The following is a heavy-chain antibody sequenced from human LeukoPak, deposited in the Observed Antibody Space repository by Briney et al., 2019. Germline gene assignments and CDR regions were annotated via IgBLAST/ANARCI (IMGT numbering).Heavy chain of an antibody. CDR3: AKRDSSGSYPYYFDY. CDR2: IGGSDGST. J-gene: IGHJ4*02. Sequence: GGSLRLSCVASGFTFSTHAMSWVRLAPGKGLEWASDIGGSDGSTYYADSVKGRFTISRDNSKDTLYLQMNSLRAEDTAVYYCAKRDSSGSYPYYFDYWGQGTLVTVSS. CDR1: GFTFSTHA. V-gene: IGHV3-23*01. D-gene: IGHD3-22*01.